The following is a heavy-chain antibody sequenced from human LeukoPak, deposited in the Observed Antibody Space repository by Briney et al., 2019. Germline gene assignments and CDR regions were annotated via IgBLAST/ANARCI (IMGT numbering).Heavy chain of an antibody. Sequence: EASVKVSCKASGYTFTGYYMHWVRQAPGQGLEWVGWINPNSGGTNYAQKFQGRVTMTRDTSISTAYMELSRLRSDDTAVYYCARDRTRTGYSSGWYHDYWGQGTLVTVSS. CDR3: ARDRTRTGYSSGWYHDY. D-gene: IGHD6-19*01. J-gene: IGHJ4*02. CDR1: GYTFTGYY. V-gene: IGHV1-2*02. CDR2: INPNSGGT.